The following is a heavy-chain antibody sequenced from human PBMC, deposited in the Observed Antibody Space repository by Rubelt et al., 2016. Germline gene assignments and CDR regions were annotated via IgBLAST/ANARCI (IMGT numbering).Heavy chain of an antibody. CDR1: GFTFVNFA. CDR3: AKDRRATNYGWFDP. D-gene: IGHD2-8*01. V-gene: IGHV3-23*04. CDR2: ITGSGINT. Sequence: EVQLVESGGGLVQPGGSLRLSCAASGFTFVNFAMSWVRQAPGKGPEWVATITGSGINTYYADSGKAWFTISRDNSKDTLFLQMNSLRGDDTAIYYCAKDRRATNYGWFDPWGQGTLVTVSS. J-gene: IGHJ5*02.